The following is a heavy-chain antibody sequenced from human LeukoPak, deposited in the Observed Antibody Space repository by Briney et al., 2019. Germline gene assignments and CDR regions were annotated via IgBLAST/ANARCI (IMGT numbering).Heavy chain of an antibody. Sequence: GGSLSLFYAASGFTFSNYALSWVRQARGKGLEWVSAINGDGGSTYYADSVKGRFTISRDNSNNSLFLQMNSLRVEDTAVYYCAKWGAKSGGYRVVDRWGRGTLVTVSS. CDR2: INGDGGST. D-gene: IGHD3-10*01. CDR3: AKWGAKSGGYRVVDR. V-gene: IGHV3-23*01. CDR1: GFTFSNYA. J-gene: IGHJ5*02.